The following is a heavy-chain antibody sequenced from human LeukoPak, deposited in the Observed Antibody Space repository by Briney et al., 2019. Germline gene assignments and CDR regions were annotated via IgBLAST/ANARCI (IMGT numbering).Heavy chain of an antibody. CDR1: GGSFSGYY. Sequence: PSETLSLTCAVYGGSFSGYYWSWIRQPPGKGLEWIGEINHSGSTNYNPSLKSRVTISVDTSKNQFSLKLSSVTAADTAVYCCARGGYDYVWGSYRYRGAFDIWGQGTMVTVSS. CDR2: INHSGST. CDR3: ARGGYDYVWGSYRYRGAFDI. D-gene: IGHD3-16*02. J-gene: IGHJ3*02. V-gene: IGHV4-34*01.